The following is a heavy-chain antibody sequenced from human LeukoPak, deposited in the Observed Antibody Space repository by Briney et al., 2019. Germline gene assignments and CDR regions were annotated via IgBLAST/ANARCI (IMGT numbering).Heavy chain of an antibody. V-gene: IGHV3-30*02. Sequence: GGSLRLSCAASGFTFSSYGMHWVRQAPGKGLEWVAFIRYDGSNKYYADSVKGRFTISRDNSKNTLYLQMNSLSAEDTAVYYCAKDRLWNYDFWSAGDYWGQGTLVTVSS. D-gene: IGHD3-3*01. J-gene: IGHJ4*02. CDR2: IRYDGSNK. CDR3: AKDRLWNYDFWSAGDY. CDR1: GFTFSSYG.